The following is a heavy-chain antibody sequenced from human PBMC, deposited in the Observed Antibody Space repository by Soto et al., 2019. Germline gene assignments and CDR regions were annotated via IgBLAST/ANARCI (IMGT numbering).Heavy chain of an antibody. V-gene: IGHV3-48*01. D-gene: IGHD4-17*01. CDR2: ISSSSSTI. CDR3: ARDLNYGLFDY. CDR1: GFTFSSYS. J-gene: IGHJ4*02. Sequence: VQLVESGGGLVQPGGSLRLSCAASGFTFSSYSMNWVRQAPGKGLEWVSYISSSSSTIYYADSVKGRFTISRDNAKNSRYLQMNPLRVEDTDVYYCARDLNYGLFDYWGQGTLVTVSS.